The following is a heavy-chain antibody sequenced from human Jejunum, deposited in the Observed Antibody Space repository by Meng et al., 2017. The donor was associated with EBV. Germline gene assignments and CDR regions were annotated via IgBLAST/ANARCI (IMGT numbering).Heavy chain of an antibody. D-gene: IGHD2-21*02. V-gene: IGHV4-34*01. Sequence: QALLKQGGGGLLKPSETLSLPCAVYGGSFSGYSWSWIRQSPGKGLEWIGEINHSGSTNYNPSLKSRVTILVDTSKNQFSLKVNSVTAADTAVYYCARRVDLGVTAHFDYWGQGTLVTVSS. CDR2: INHSGST. CDR1: GGSFSGYS. J-gene: IGHJ4*02. CDR3: ARRVDLGVTAHFDY.